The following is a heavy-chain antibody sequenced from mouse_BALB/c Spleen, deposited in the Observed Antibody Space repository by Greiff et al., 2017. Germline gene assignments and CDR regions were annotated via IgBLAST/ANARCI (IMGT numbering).Heavy chain of an antibody. V-gene: IGHV5-6-3*01. CDR2: INSNGGST. J-gene: IGHJ4*01. D-gene: IGHD1-1*01. CDR1: GFTFSSYG. CDR3: AREGLLLRGMDY. Sequence: EVQGVESGGGLVQPGGSLKLSCAASGFTFSSYGMSWVRQTPDKRLELVATINSNGGSTYYPDSVKGRFTISRDNAKNTLYLQMSSLKSEDTAMYYCAREGLLLRGMDYWGQGTSVTVSS.